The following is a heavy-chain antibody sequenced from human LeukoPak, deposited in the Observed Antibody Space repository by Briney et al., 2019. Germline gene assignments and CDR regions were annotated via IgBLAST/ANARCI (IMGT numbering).Heavy chain of an antibody. Sequence: ASVKVSCKASGYTFTSYGISWVRQAPGQGLEWMGWISAYNGNTNYAQKLQGRVTMTTDTSTSTAYMELRSLRSDDTAVYYCAREGLGYCSSTSCYRFDYWGQGTLVAVSS. CDR1: GYTFTSYG. D-gene: IGHD2-2*01. CDR3: AREGLGYCSSTSCYRFDY. J-gene: IGHJ4*02. V-gene: IGHV1-18*01. CDR2: ISAYNGNT.